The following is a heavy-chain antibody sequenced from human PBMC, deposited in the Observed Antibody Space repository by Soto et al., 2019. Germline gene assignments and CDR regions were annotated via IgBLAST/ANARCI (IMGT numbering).Heavy chain of an antibody. CDR3: ARVEGFVVVVAATVY. J-gene: IGHJ4*02. Sequence: PSETLSLTCTVSGGSISSYYWSWIRQPPGKGLEWIGYIYYSGSTNYNPSLKSRVTISVDTSKNQFSLKLSSVTAADTAVYYCARVEGFVVVVAATVYWGQGTLVTVSS. D-gene: IGHD2-15*01. CDR2: IYYSGST. V-gene: IGHV4-59*01. CDR1: GGSISSYY.